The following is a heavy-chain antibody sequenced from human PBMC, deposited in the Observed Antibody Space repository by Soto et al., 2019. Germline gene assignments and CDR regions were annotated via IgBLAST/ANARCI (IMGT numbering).Heavy chain of an antibody. Sequence: SVKVSCKASGGTFSSYAISWVRQAPGQGLEWMGGIIPIFGTANYAQKFQGRVTITADESTSTAYMELSSLRSEDTAVYYCARAIEPFHSSSSKYYYYGMDVWGQGTTVTVSS. CDR2: IIPIFGTA. CDR1: GGTFSSYA. V-gene: IGHV1-69*13. D-gene: IGHD6-6*01. J-gene: IGHJ6*02. CDR3: ARAIEPFHSSSSKYYYYGMDV.